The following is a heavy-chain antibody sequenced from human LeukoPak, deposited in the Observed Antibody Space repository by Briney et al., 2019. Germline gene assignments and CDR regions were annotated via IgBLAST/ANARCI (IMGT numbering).Heavy chain of an antibody. CDR3: ARGFGGTYSWAFDF. D-gene: IGHD1-26*01. CDR1: GFSLSNYA. J-gene: IGHJ3*01. CDR2: IWYDGSNE. Sequence: GGSLRLSCAASGFSLSNYAMHWVRQTPGKGLEWVAVIWYDGSNEYYSEFVKGRFAISRDTSRNTLYLQMNNVRAEDTAVYFCARGFGGTYSWAFDFWGQGTMVTVSS. V-gene: IGHV3-33*01.